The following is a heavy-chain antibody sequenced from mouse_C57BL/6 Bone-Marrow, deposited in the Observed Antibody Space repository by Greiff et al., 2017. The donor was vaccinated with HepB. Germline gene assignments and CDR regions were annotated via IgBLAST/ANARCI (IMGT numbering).Heavy chain of an antibody. CDR3: SSQGYDYDDAMDY. CDR1: GYTFTDHT. V-gene: IGHV1-78*01. CDR2: IYPRDGST. D-gene: IGHD2-4*01. J-gene: IGHJ4*01. Sequence: VVEPGASVKISCKVSGYTFTDHTIHWMKQRPEQGLEWIGYIYPRDGSTKYNEKFKGKATLTADKSSSTAYMQPNSLTSEDSAVYFCSSQGYDYDDAMDYWGQGTSVTVSS.